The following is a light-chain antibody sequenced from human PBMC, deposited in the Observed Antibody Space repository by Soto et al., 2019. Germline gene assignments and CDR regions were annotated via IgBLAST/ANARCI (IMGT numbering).Light chain of an antibody. J-gene: IGKJ4*01. V-gene: IGKV3-20*01. CDR3: QQYGSSPPLT. CDR1: QSVSSSF. CDR2: GAS. Sequence: VLTQSPGTLSLSPGERATLSCRASQSVSSSFLAWYQQKPGQAPRILIYGASTRATGIPDKCSGSGSGTDFSLTISRLEPEDVAVYYCQQYGSSPPLTFGGGTKVEIK.